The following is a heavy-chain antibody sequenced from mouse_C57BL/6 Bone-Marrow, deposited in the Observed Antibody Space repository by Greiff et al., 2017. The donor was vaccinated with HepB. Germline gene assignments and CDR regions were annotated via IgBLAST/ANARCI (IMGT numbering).Heavy chain of an antibody. CDR3: ARSWLLNWYFDV. J-gene: IGHJ1*03. V-gene: IGHV1-69*01. CDR2: IDPSDSYT. Sequence: VKLVESGAELVMPGASVKLSCKASGYTFTSYWMHWVKQRPGQGLEWIGEIDPSDSYTNYNQKFKGKSTLTVDKSSSTAYMQLSSLTSEDSAVYYCARSWLLNWYFDVWGTGTTVTVSS. CDR1: GYTFTSYW. D-gene: IGHD2-3*01.